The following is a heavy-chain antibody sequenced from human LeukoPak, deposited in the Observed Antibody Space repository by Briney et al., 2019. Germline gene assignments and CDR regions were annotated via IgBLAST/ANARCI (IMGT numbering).Heavy chain of an antibody. J-gene: IGHJ4*02. CDR3: ARVGDYGDYPFEY. CDR1: GFTFSSYA. Sequence: GGSLRLSCAASGFTFSSYAMSWVRQAPGKGLEWVSYISNSGSTTYYADSVKGRFTISRDNADNSLYLEMNSLRAEDTAVYYCARVGDYGDYPFEYWGQGTLVTVSS. CDR2: ISNSGSTT. D-gene: IGHD4-17*01. V-gene: IGHV3-48*04.